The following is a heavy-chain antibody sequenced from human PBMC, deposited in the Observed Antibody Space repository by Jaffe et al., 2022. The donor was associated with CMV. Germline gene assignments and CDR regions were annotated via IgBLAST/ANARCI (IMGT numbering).Heavy chain of an antibody. J-gene: IGHJ4*02. V-gene: IGHV5-10-1*03. Sequence: EVQLVQSGAEVKKPGESLRISCKGSGYSFTSYWISWVRQMPGKGLEWMGRIDPSDSYTNYSPSFQGHVTISADKSISTAYLQWSSLKASDTAMYYCARLAIHQDNIPEALFDYWGQGTLVTVSS. CDR1: GYSFTSYW. CDR3: ARLAIHQDNIPEALFDY. CDR2: IDPSDSYT. D-gene: IGHD2-15*01.